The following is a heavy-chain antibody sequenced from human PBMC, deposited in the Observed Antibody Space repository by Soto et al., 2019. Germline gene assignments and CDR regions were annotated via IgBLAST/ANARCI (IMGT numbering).Heavy chain of an antibody. V-gene: IGHV6-1*01. CDR2: TYYRSNWYN. D-gene: IGHD1-20*01. Sequence: SQTLSLTCAISGYSVSSNRAAWNWIGQCPSRGLECLGRTYYRSNWYNDYAVSVKSRITINPDTSKNQFSLQLNSVTPEDTAVYYCARCYNWNHDDSDYYYYYRMDVWGQGTTVTVSS. J-gene: IGHJ6*01. CDR3: ARCYNWNHDDSDYYYYYRMDV. CDR1: GYSVSSNRAA.